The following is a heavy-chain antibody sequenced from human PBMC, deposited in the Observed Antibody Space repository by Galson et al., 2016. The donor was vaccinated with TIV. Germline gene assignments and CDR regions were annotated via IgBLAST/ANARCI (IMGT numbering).Heavy chain of an antibody. Sequence: SLRLSCAASGFTFNTYAIHWVRQAPGKGLEWVAVIPNDGNTKHYADSAKGRFTISRDNSKNTVFLQMNSLRPEDTALYYCARSLTSDYGDPLDYWGQGTLVTVSS. V-gene: IGHV3-30-3*01. CDR2: IPNDGNTK. J-gene: IGHJ4*02. CDR1: GFTFNTYA. CDR3: ARSLTSDYGDPLDY. D-gene: IGHD4-17*01.